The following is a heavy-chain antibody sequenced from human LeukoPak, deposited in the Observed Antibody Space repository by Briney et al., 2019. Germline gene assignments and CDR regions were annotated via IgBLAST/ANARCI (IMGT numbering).Heavy chain of an antibody. CDR1: GFTFSSYE. CDR2: ISSSGSTI. Sequence: PGGSLRLSCAASGFTFSSYEMNWVRQAPGKGLEWVSYISSSGSTINYADSVKGRFTISRDNAKNSLYLQMNSLRAEDTAVYYCARAPYSGSRASIWGQGTMVTVSS. D-gene: IGHD1-26*01. J-gene: IGHJ3*02. V-gene: IGHV3-48*03. CDR3: ARAPYSGSRASI.